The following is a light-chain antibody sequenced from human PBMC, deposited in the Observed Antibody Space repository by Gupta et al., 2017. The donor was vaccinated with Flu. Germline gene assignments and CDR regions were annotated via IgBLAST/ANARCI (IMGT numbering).Light chain of an antibody. J-gene: IGLJ1*01. CDR2: EVS. V-gene: IGLV2-23*02. CDR3: CSYSTSSSAV. CDR1: SSDVGSYNL. Sequence: TSSDVGSYNLVSWYQQPPGKAPKLMICEVSKRPSGISNRFSGSKSGSTASLTISGLQAEDEADYYCCSYSTSSSAVFGTGTKVTVL.